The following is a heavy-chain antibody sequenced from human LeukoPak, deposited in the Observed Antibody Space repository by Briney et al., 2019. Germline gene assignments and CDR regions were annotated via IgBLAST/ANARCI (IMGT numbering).Heavy chain of an antibody. CDR2: IRASSNGV. J-gene: IGHJ4*02. CDR3: ARDSAYAFDY. V-gene: IGHV3-48*01. Sequence: GGSLRLSCAASGFTFSSFSMNWVRQAPGKGLEWFSYIRASSNGVQYADPVQGRFTISRDNAKNSLYLQMNSLRAEDTAVYYCARDSAYAFDYWGQGTLVTVSS. D-gene: IGHD3-16*01. CDR1: GFTFSSFS.